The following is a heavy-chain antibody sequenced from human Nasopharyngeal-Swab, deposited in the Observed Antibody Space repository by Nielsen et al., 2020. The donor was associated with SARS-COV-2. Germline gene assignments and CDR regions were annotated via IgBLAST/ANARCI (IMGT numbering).Heavy chain of an antibody. CDR3: AKDIGSYGDYVFDY. CDR1: GFTFSSYW. J-gene: IGHJ4*02. D-gene: IGHD4-17*01. Sequence: GEALKISCAASGFTFSSYWMSWVRQAPGKGLEWVANIKQDGSEKYYVDSVKGRFTISRDNAKNSLYLQMNSLRAEDTALYYCAKDIGSYGDYVFDYWGQETLVTVSS. CDR2: IKQDGSEK. V-gene: IGHV3-7*03.